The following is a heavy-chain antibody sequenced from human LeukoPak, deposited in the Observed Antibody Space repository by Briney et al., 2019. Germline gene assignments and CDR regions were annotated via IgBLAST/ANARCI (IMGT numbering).Heavy chain of an antibody. J-gene: IGHJ5*02. CDR2: ISYDGSNK. CDR1: GFTFSSKG. V-gene: IGHV3-30*03. D-gene: IGHD3-10*01. Sequence: PGRSLRLSCAVSGFTFSSKGMHWVRQAPGKGLEWVALISYDGSNKNYADSVKGRFTISRDNSKNTLFLNMNSLRAEDTAVYFCAYFGESSSSWGQGTLVTVSS. CDR3: AYFGESSSS.